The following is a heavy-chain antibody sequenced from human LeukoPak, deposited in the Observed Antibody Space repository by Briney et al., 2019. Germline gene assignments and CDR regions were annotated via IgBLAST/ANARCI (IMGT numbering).Heavy chain of an antibody. V-gene: IGHV1-2*02. CDR2: INPNSGGT. CDR3: AIPPGKYCSGGSCYFNY. Sequence: ASVKVSCKASGGTFSSYAISWVRQAPGQGLEWMGWINPNSGGTNYAQKFQGRVTMTRDTSISTAYMELSRLRSDDTAVYYCAIPPGKYCSGGSCYFNYWGQGTLVTVSS. J-gene: IGHJ4*02. CDR1: GGTFSSYA. D-gene: IGHD2-15*01.